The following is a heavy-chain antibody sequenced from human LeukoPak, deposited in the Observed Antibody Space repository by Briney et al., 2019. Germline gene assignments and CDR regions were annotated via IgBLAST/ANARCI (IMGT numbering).Heavy chain of an antibody. D-gene: IGHD3-16*01. CDR1: GGSLSSYY. J-gene: IGHJ4*02. V-gene: IGHV4-59*01. Sequence: SETLSLTCTVSGGSLSSYYWSWIRQPPGRGLGCIGYIYYSGSTNYNPSLKSRVSISVDTSKNQFSLKLSSVTAADTAVYYCARLKGGGVKAFDDWGQGTLVTVSS. CDR3: ARLKGGGVKAFDD. CDR2: IYYSGST.